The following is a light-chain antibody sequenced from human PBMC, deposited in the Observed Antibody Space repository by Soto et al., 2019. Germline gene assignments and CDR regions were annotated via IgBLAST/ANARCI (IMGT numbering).Light chain of an antibody. J-gene: IGLJ1*01. CDR2: DVS. CDR1: SSDVGGYNY. V-gene: IGLV2-14*01. Sequence: QSALTQPASVSGSPGQSITISCTGTSSDVGGYNYVSWYQQHPGKAPKLMIYDVSKRPSGVSNRFSGSKSGNTASLTISGLQAEDEADYYCSSCTRSSTYVFGTGTKVTVL. CDR3: SSCTRSSTYV.